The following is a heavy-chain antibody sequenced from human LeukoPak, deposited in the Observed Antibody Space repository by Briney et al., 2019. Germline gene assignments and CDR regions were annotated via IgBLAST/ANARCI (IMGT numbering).Heavy chain of an antibody. Sequence: PGGSLRLSCVATGFTFNSYAMHWVRQAPGKGLEWVAVISYDETKKFYADFVKGRFTISRDNSNNMVFLQMISLTSDDTAIYYWARDFYGAPQGYFDYGGQGALVPV. V-gene: IGHV3-30-3*01. J-gene: IGHJ4*02. CDR3: ARDFYGAPQGYFDY. D-gene: IGHD4-17*01. CDR2: ISYDETKK. CDR1: GFTFNSYA.